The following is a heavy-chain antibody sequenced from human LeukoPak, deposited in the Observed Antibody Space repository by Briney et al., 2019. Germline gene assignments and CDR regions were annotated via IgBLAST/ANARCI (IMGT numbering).Heavy chain of an antibody. CDR3: ARVRDIVVVTKYWYFDL. CDR2: INHSRST. Sequence: SETLSLTCAVYGGSFSGYYWSWIRQPPGKGLEWIGEINHSRSTNYNPSLKSRVTISVDTSKNQFSLKLSSVTAADTAVYYCARVRDIVVVTKYWYFDLWGRGTLVTVSS. CDR1: GGSFSGYY. D-gene: IGHD2-21*02. V-gene: IGHV4-34*01. J-gene: IGHJ2*01.